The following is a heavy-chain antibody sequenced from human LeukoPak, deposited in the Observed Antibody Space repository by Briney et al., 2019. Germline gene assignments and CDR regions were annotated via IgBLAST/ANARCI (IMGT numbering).Heavy chain of an antibody. J-gene: IGHJ5*02. D-gene: IGHD2-8*01. CDR1: GDSISSSDYC. Sequence: SETLSLTCTVSGDSISSSDYCWSWIRQPSGRGLEFVGCLYFSGRTYYNPSLNGRVTISVDTSKNQFSLNLYSVTAADTALYFCARHRSHHGWFDPWGQGTLVTVSS. CDR3: ARHRSHHGWFDP. CDR2: LYFSGRT. V-gene: IGHV4-39*01.